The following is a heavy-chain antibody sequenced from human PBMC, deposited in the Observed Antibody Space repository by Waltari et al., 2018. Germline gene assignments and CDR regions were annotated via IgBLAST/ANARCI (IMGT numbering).Heavy chain of an antibody. CDR2: IYYSVGT. D-gene: IGHD6-13*01. J-gene: IGHJ4*02. V-gene: IGHV4-59*11. CDR3: ARMPVAAAGAYYFDY. Sequence: QVQLQDSCPGLVKPSETLSLTCTVSGRSISSHYWIWIRQPPGKGREWIGYIYYSVGTNYNPSLKSRGTISVDTSKNQCSLKLSSVTAAETSVYYCARMPVAAAGAYYFDYWGQGTLVTVSS. CDR1: GRSISSHY.